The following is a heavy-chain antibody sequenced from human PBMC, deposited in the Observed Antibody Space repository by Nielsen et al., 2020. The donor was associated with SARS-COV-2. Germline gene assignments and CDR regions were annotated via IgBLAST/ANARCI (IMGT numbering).Heavy chain of an antibody. Sequence: GSLRLSCTVSGGSISSSSYYWGWIRQPPGKGLEWIGSIYYSGSTYYNPSLKSRVTISVDTSKNQFSLKLSSVTAADTAVYYCARRYFDWLLNYYYGMDVWGQGTTVTVSS. CDR3: ARRYFDWLLNYYYGMDV. J-gene: IGHJ6*02. D-gene: IGHD3-9*01. V-gene: IGHV4-39*01. CDR2: IYYSGST. CDR1: GGSISSSSYY.